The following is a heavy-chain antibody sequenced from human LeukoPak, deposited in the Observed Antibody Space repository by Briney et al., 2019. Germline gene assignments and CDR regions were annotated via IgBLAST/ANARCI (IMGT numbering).Heavy chain of an antibody. V-gene: IGHV4-39*01. J-gene: IGHJ4*02. CDR2: IYYSGST. D-gene: IGHD6-6*01. CDR3: ASLLSTIAARHY. Sequence: SETLSLTCTVSGGSISSSSYYWGWIRQPPGKGLEWIGSIYYSGSTYYNPSLKSRVSISVDTSKNQSSLKLSSVTAADTAVYYCASLLSTIAARHYWGQGTLVTVSS. CDR1: GGSISSSSYY.